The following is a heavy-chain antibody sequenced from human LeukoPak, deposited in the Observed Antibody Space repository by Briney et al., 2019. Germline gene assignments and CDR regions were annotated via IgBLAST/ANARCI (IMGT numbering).Heavy chain of an antibody. Sequence: ASVKVSRKASGYTFTGYYMHWVRQAPGQGLEWMGIINPSGGSTSYAQKFQGRVTMTRDMSTSTVYMELSSLRSEDTAVYYCARVRTVTTYFDYWGQGTLVTVSS. CDR3: ARVRTVTTYFDY. V-gene: IGHV1-46*01. J-gene: IGHJ4*02. CDR2: INPSGGST. CDR1: GYTFTGYY. D-gene: IGHD4-17*01.